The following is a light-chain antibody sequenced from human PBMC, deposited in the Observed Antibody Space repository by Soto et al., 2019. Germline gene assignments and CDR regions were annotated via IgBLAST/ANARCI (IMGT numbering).Light chain of an antibody. CDR1: QTISRW. CDR3: LRYQTWA. Sequence: DIQMTQSPLTLSASVGDRVTITCRASQTISRWLAWYQQKPGKAPKLLIYRASSLESGVPSRVSGSGSGAEFARTISSLESDDSATYYCLRYQTWAFGQGTKVEI. V-gene: IGKV1-5*03. J-gene: IGKJ1*01. CDR2: RAS.